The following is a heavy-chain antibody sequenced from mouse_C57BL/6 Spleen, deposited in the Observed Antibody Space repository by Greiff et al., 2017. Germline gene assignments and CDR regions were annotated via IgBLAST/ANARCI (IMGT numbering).Heavy chain of an antibody. V-gene: IGHV1-80*01. D-gene: IGHD1-1*01. CDR1: GYAFSSYW. J-gene: IGHJ3*01. CDR2: IYPGDGDT. Sequence: QVQLKQSGAELVKPGASVKISCKASGYAFSSYWMNWVKQRPGKGLEWIGQIYPGDGDTNYNGKFKGKATLTADKSSSTAYMQLSSLTSEDSAVYFCARRDSDYYGSSYLAYWGQGTLVTVSA. CDR3: ARRDSDYYGSSYLAY.